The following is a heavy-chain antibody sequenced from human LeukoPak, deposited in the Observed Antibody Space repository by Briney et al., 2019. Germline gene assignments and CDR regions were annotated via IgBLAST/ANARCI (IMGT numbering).Heavy chain of an antibody. CDR1: GFTFRTYA. CDR2: ISDSGDGT. V-gene: IGHV3-23*01. J-gene: IGHJ4*02. Sequence: GGSLRLSCAASGFTFRTYAMSWVRQAPGKGLEWVSGISDSGDGTYYAESVKGRFTISRDNAKNSLYLQMNSLRAEGTAVYYCARDRSWSGYGDYSFDYWGQGTLVTVSS. CDR3: ARDRSWSGYGDYSFDY. D-gene: IGHD4-17*01.